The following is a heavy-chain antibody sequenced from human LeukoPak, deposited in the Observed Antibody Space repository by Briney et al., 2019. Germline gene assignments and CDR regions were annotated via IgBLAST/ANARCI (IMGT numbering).Heavy chain of an antibody. D-gene: IGHD1-26*01. CDR2: VYYSGTT. V-gene: IGHV4-39*07. CDR1: GGSISSSGFY. J-gene: IGHJ4*02. Sequence: PSETLSLTCSVSGGSISSSGFYWVWIRQPGGKGLEGIVTVYYSGTTYYNPSLKSRVTISVDTSKNQFSLKLRSVTAADTAVYYCSRESGAFSPFGYWGQGTLVTVSS. CDR3: SRESGAFSPFGY.